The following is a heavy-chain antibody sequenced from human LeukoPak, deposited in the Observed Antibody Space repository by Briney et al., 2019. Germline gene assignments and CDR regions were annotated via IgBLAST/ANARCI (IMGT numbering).Heavy chain of an antibody. D-gene: IGHD3-22*01. Sequence: SETLSLTCTVSGGSISSYYWSWIRQPPGKGLEWIGYIYYRGSTNYNPSLKSRVTISVDTSKDQVSLKLSSVTAADTAVYYCARDMSYYDSSGYHRGNWFDPWGQGTLVTVSS. CDR3: ARDMSYYDSSGYHRGNWFDP. J-gene: IGHJ5*02. CDR2: IYYRGST. CDR1: GGSISSYY. V-gene: IGHV4-59*01.